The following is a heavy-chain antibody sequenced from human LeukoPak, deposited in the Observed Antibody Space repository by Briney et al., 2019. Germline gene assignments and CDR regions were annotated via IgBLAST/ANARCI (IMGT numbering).Heavy chain of an antibody. D-gene: IGHD1-26*01. Sequence: ASVKVSCKASGGTFSSYAISWVRQAPGQGLEWMGEIIPIFGTANYAQKFQGRVTITADKSTSTAYMELSSLRSEDTAVYYCARDRYSGSYWLSGDAFDIWGQGTMVTVSS. V-gene: IGHV1-69*06. CDR2: IIPIFGTA. J-gene: IGHJ3*02. CDR3: ARDRYSGSYWLSGDAFDI. CDR1: GGTFSSYA.